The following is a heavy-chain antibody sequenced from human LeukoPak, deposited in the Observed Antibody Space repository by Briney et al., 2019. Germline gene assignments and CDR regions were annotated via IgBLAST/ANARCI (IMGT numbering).Heavy chain of an antibody. Sequence: SETLSLTCTVSGGSISSYYWSWLRQPAGKGLEGIGRIYTSGSTNYNPSLKSRVTMSVDTSKNQFSLKLSSVTAADTAVYYCARDKQLEHYYYYYMDVWGKGTTVTVSS. CDR3: ARDKQLEHYYYYYMDV. V-gene: IGHV4-4*07. CDR1: GGSISSYY. CDR2: IYTSGST. J-gene: IGHJ6*03. D-gene: IGHD6-6*01.